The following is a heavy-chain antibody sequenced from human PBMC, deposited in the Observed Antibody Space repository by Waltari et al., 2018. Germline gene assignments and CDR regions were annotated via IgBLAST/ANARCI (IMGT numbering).Heavy chain of an antibody. V-gene: IGHV4-61*02. D-gene: IGHD6-13*01. CDR2: IYTSGST. CDR3: ARRIAAAGTFYYYYGMDV. CDR1: GGSTSSGSYY. Sequence: QVQLQESGPGLVKPSQTLSLTCTASGGSTSSGSYYSTSIRQPAGRGLEWIGRIYTSGSTNYNPSLKSRGTISVDTSKNQFSLKLSSVTAADTAVYYCARRIAAAGTFYYYYGMDVWGQGTTVTVSS. J-gene: IGHJ6*02.